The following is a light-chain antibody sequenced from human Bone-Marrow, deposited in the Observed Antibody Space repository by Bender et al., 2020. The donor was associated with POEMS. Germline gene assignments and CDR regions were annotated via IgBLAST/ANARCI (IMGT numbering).Light chain of an antibody. CDR3: SSYDGTTLVL. J-gene: IGLJ2*01. V-gene: IGLV2-23*01. CDR2: EDT. Sequence: QSALTQPASVSGSPGQSITISCTGTSSDIGNYHLVSWYQQHPGKAPKLMIYEDTKRPSGVSNRFSGSKSGNTASLTISGLQGEDEADYYCSSYDGTTLVLFGGGTKLTVL. CDR1: SSDIGNYHL.